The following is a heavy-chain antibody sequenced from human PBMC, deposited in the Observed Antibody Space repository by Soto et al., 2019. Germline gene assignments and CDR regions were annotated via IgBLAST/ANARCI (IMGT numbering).Heavy chain of an antibody. V-gene: IGHV1-18*01. Sequence: QVQLLQSGAEVKTPGASVKVSCKASGYTFTTYGLTWVRQAPGQGLEWMGWLSTYIGSTDYAQKLQGRVTMTTDTATSTAYMELGSLTSDDPAVYYCARAGPGVYSGATIDYWGQGTLVTVSS. J-gene: IGHJ4*02. CDR1: GYTFTTYG. CDR2: LSTYIGST. CDR3: ARAGPGVYSGATIDY. D-gene: IGHD1-26*01.